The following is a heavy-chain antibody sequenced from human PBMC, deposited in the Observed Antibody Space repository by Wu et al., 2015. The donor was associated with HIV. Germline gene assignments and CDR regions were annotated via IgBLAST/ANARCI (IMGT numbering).Heavy chain of an antibody. Sequence: QVQLVQSGAEVRKPWASVKVSCKASGYTFTDYFLHWVRQAPGQGPEWMGMINPSGGSTIYAQKFQGRVTLTRDTPTDTVYMELNSLRSEDTAIYYCARLVGGLQLWIRLNQGGYLDYWGQGTLITVSS. CDR3: ARLVGGLQLWIRLNQGGYLDY. CDR2: INPSGGST. CDR1: GYTFTDYF. D-gene: IGHD1-7*01. V-gene: IGHV1-46*01. J-gene: IGHJ4*02.